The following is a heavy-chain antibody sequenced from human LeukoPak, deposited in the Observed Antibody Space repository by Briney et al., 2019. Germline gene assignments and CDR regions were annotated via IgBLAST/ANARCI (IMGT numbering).Heavy chain of an antibody. CDR2: MNPNSGNT. D-gene: IGHD6-6*01. Sequence: ASVKVSCKASGYTFTSYDINWVRQATGQGLEWMGWMNPNSGNTGYAQKFQGRVTITRNTSISTAYMELSGLRSEDTAVYYCARGAYSSSSRWFDPWGQGTLVTVSS. J-gene: IGHJ5*02. V-gene: IGHV1-8*03. CDR1: GYTFTSYD. CDR3: ARGAYSSSSRWFDP.